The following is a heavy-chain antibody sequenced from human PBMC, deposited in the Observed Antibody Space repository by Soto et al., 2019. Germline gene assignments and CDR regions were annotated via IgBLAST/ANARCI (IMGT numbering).Heavy chain of an antibody. V-gene: IGHV1-18*01. Sequence: QGQLVQSGAAVKKPGASVKVSCTASGYTFTSYGISWVRQAPGPGLEWLGWISAYNGNTNYAQKRQGRVTMTTDTSTSTAYRGMRSMISDDTAVYYCARARVAYYGSGSYYAPPGYWGQGTLVTASS. CDR2: ISAYNGNT. J-gene: IGHJ4*02. CDR1: GYTFTSYG. D-gene: IGHD3-10*01. CDR3: ARARVAYYGSGSYYAPPGY.